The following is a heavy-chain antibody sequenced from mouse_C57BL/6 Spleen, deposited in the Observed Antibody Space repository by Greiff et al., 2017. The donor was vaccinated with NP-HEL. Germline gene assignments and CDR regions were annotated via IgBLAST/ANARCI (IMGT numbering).Heavy chain of an antibody. CDR3: ARKGDYDYDGRGYYFDY. Sequence: QVQLQQPGAELVKPGASVKMSCKASGYTFTSYWLTWVKQRPGQGLEWIGDIYPGSGSTNYNEKFKSKATLTVDTSSSTAYMQLSSLTSEDSAVYYCARKGDYDYDGRGYYFDYWGQGTTLTVSS. D-gene: IGHD2-4*01. V-gene: IGHV1-55*01. J-gene: IGHJ2*01. CDR2: IYPGSGST. CDR1: GYTFTSYW.